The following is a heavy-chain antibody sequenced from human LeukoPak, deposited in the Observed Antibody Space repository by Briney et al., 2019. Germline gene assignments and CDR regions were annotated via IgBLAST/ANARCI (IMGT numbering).Heavy chain of an antibody. D-gene: IGHD3-10*01. CDR3: ARGVYGSGSPDVYMDV. Sequence: SVKVSCKASGGTFSSYAISWVRQAPGQGLEWRGGIIPIFGTANYAQKFQGRVTITADESTSTAYMELSSLRSEDTAVYYCARGVYGSGSPDVYMDVWGKGTTVTISS. CDR1: GGTFSSYA. CDR2: IIPIFGTA. V-gene: IGHV1-69*13. J-gene: IGHJ6*03.